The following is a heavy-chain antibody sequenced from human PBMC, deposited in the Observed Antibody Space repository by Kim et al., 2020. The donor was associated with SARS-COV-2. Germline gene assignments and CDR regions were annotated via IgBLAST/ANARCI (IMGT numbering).Heavy chain of an antibody. J-gene: IGHJ6*02. CDR3: ARDVPGFGPYGMDV. D-gene: IGHD3-10*01. Sequence: GGSLRLSCAASGLSVSSNYMTWVRQAPGKGLEWVSLIYSGGRTFYADSARGRFTISRDSSKNSLYLQMNNLRAEDTAVYYCARDVPGFGPYGMDVWGQGTTVSVSS. CDR1: GLSVSSNY. CDR2: IYSGGRT. V-gene: IGHV3-53*01.